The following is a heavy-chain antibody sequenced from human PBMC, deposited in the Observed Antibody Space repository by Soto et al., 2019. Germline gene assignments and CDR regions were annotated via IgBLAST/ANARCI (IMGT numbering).Heavy chain of an antibody. Sequence: EVQLVESGGGLVQPGGSLRLSCAASGFTFSSYSMNWVRQAPGKGLEWVSYISSSSSTIYYPDSVKGRFTISRDNAKNSLYLQMNSLRDEDTAVYYCAREAYYDWLNWFDPWGQGTLVTVSS. CDR2: ISSSSSTI. D-gene: IGHD3-3*01. J-gene: IGHJ5*02. CDR1: GFTFSSYS. CDR3: AREAYYDWLNWFDP. V-gene: IGHV3-48*02.